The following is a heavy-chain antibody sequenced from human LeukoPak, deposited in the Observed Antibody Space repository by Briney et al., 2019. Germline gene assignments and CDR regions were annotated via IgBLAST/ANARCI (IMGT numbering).Heavy chain of an antibody. CDR1: GFTFSSNT. CDR3: LRPYDY. CDR2: ISSGGATT. J-gene: IGHJ4*02. V-gene: IGHV3-64D*08. Sequence: GGSLRLSCSTSGFTFSSNTMHWVRQAPGRGLEYVAAISSGGATTYYTDSVKGRFTVSRDNSRNTLYLQMSSLRVEDTAVYYCLRPYDYWGQGTLVTVSS.